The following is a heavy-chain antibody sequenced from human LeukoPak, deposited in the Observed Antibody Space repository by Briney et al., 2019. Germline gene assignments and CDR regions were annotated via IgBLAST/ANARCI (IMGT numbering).Heavy chain of an antibody. Sequence: PSETLSLTCTVSGGSISSYYWSWIRQPSGKGLEWIGYIYYSGSTNYNPSLKSRVTISVDTSKNQFSLKLSSVTAADTAVYYCARNTKSDYYYYMDVWGKGTTVTVSS. V-gene: IGHV4-59*01. J-gene: IGHJ6*03. CDR1: GGSISSYY. CDR3: ARNTKSDYYYYMDV. D-gene: IGHD2-8*01. CDR2: IYYSGST.